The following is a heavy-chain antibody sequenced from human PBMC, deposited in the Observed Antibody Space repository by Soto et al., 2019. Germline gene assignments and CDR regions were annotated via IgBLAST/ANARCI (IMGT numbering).Heavy chain of an antibody. J-gene: IGHJ4*02. CDR2: ISSRGGST. CDR3: AKDLPDPGYY. CDR1: GFTFSSYA. V-gene: IGHV3-23*01. Sequence: VPLLESGGGLVQPGGSLRLSCAASGFTFSSYAMSWVRQAPGKGLEWVSVISSRGGSTYYADSVKGRFTISRDNSKNTLYLQMNSLRAEDTAVYYCAKDLPDPGYYWGQGTLVTVSS.